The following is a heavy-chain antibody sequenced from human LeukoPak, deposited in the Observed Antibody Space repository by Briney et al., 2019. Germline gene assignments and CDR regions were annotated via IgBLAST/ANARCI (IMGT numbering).Heavy chain of an antibody. V-gene: IGHV1-8*01. D-gene: IGHD3-9*01. CDR1: GYTFTSYD. CDR2: MSPNSGNT. Sequence: ASLKVSCKASGYTFTSYDINCVRQATGQGLEWMRWMSPNSGNTGYAQKFQGRVTMTRNTSISTAYMELSSLRSEDTAVYYCARTYYDILPHPWGQGTLVTVSS. CDR3: ARTYYDILPHP. J-gene: IGHJ5*02.